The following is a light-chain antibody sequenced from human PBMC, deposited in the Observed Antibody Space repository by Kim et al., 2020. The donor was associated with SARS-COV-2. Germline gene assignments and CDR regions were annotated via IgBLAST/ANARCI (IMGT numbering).Light chain of an antibody. CDR2: GAS. Sequence: LSPGEIATLSCRASQSVSSSYLACYQQKPGQAPRLLIYGASSRATGIPDRFSGSGSGTDFTLTISRLEPEDFAVYYCQQYGSSLYTFGQGTKLEI. V-gene: IGKV3-20*01. CDR1: QSVSSSY. CDR3: QQYGSSLYT. J-gene: IGKJ2*01.